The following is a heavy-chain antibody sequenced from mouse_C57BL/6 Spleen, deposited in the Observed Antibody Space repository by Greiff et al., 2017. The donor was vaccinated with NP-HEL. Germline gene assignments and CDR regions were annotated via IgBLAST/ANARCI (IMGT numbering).Heavy chain of an antibody. CDR3: ARPDGSSPYWYFDV. J-gene: IGHJ1*03. CDR1: GFTFSDYG. D-gene: IGHD1-1*01. CDR2: ISSGSSTI. Sequence: EVMLVESGGGLVKPGGSLKLSCAASGFTFSDYGMHWVRQAPEKGLEWVAYISSGSSTIYYADTVKGRFTISRDNAKNTLFLQMTSLGSEDTAMYYCARPDGSSPYWYFDVWGTGTTVTVSS. V-gene: IGHV5-17*01.